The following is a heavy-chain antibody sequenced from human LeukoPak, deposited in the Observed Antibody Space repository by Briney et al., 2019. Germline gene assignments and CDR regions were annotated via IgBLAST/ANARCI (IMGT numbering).Heavy chain of an antibody. CDR1: GDSVSSNSAT. V-gene: IGHV6-1*01. D-gene: IGHD3-16*01. CDR3: ARDRQESSKWRLITAFEI. CDR2: TYYRSKWYN. Sequence: SQTLSLTCAISGDSVSSNSATWNWIRQSPSRGLEWVGRTYYRSKWYNDYAVSMKSRITINPDTSKNQFSLQLNSVTAADTAVYYCARDRQESSKWRLITAFEIWGQGTMVSVSS. J-gene: IGHJ3*02.